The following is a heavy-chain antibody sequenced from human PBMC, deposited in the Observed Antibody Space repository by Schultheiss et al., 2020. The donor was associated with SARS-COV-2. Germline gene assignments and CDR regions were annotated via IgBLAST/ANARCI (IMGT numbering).Heavy chain of an antibody. CDR1: GYTFTNYG. Sequence: ASVKVSCMASGYTFTNYGISWVRQAPGQGLEWMGWINPNSGGTNYAQKFQGRVTMNSDTSITTTYMELRSLRSDDTAVYYCAREGYYDFWSDSYTNFYGMDVWGQGTTVTVSS. CDR2: INPNSGGT. CDR3: AREGYYDFWSDSYTNFYGMDV. J-gene: IGHJ6*02. D-gene: IGHD3-3*01. V-gene: IGHV1-18*01.